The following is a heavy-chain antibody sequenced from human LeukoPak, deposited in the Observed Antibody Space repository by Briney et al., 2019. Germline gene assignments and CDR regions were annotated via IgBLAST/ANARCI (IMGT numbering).Heavy chain of an antibody. D-gene: IGHD3-22*01. CDR1: GGSISNGGYY. V-gene: IGHV4-30-2*01. Sequence: SQTLSLTCTVSGGSISNGGYYWSWIRQPPGKGLEWIGEINHSGSTNYNPSLKSRVTISVDTSKNQFSLKLSSVTAADTAVYYCARVGGYYYYDSSGYYSFDYWGQGTLVTVSS. CDR2: INHSGST. J-gene: IGHJ4*02. CDR3: ARVGGYYYYDSSGYYSFDY.